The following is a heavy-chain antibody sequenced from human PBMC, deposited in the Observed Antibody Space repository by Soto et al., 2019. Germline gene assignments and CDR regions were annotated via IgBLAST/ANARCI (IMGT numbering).Heavy chain of an antibody. Sequence: ASVKVSCKASGYTFTSYYMHWVRQSPGQGLEWMGMINPSGGSTNYAQKFQGRVTMTRDTSTSTVYMELSSLTSEDTAVYYCARGITETTEGPLWWFDPWGQGTLVTVSS. J-gene: IGHJ5*02. CDR1: GYTFTSYY. D-gene: IGHD1-7*01. V-gene: IGHV1-46*01. CDR2: INPSGGST. CDR3: ARGITETTEGPLWWFDP.